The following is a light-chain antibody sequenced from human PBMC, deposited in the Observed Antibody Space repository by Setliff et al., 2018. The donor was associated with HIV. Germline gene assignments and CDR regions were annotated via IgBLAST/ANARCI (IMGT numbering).Light chain of an antibody. Sequence: QSALAQPASVSGSPGQSITISCSGTSSDVGGHNYVSWYQQHPGSAPKLMIYDVSNRPSGVSNRFSGSKSGNTAPLTISGLQAEDEADYYCCSYTSSSTYVFGTGTKGTVL. CDR1: SSDVGGHNY. CDR2: DVS. CDR3: CSYTSSSTYV. V-gene: IGLV2-14*03. J-gene: IGLJ1*01.